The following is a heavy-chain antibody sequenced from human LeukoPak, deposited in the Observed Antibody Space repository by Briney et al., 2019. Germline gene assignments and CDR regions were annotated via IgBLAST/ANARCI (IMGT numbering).Heavy chain of an antibody. D-gene: IGHD6-6*01. CDR2: ISPSGGST. CDR1: GYTFTSNY. V-gene: IGHV1-46*01. Sequence: GASVKVSCKAFGYTFTSNYMHWVRQAPGQGPEWMGVISPSGGSTTYAQKFQGRVTLTRDMSTSTDYLELSSLRAEDTAVYYCARDRGASSSRGGFYYYYYMDVWGKGTTVTVSS. J-gene: IGHJ6*03. CDR3: ARDRGASSSRGGFYYYYYMDV.